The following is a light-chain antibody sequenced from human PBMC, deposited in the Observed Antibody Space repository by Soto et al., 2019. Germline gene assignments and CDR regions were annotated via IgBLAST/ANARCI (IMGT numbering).Light chain of an antibody. CDR1: QSVSSY. CDR2: DAS. Sequence: IGLTPSPANRCLSPGERSTRSCRASQSVSSYLAWYQQKPGQAPRLLIYDASNRATGIPARFSGSGSGTDFTLTISSLEPEDFAVYYCQQRSNWPLTFGGGTKVDI. J-gene: IGKJ4*01. CDR3: QQRSNWPLT. V-gene: IGKV3-11*01.